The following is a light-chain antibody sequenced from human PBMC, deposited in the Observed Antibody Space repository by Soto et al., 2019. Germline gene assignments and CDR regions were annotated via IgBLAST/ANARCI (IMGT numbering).Light chain of an antibody. V-gene: IGKV3D-11*02. Sequence: EIVMTQSPATLSVSPGERATLSCRASQSVSSNLAWYQQKPGQAPRLLIYDASNRATGIPARFSGSGSGTDFTLTISSLEPEDFAVYSCQQRSNWHPSITFGQGTRLEIK. J-gene: IGKJ5*01. CDR2: DAS. CDR1: QSVSSN. CDR3: QQRSNWHPSIT.